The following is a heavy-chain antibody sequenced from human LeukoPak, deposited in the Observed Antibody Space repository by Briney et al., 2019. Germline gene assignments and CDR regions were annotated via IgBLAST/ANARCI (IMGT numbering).Heavy chain of an antibody. J-gene: IGHJ4*02. D-gene: IGHD6-19*01. Sequence: ASVKVSCKASGYTFTSYGISWVRQAPGQGLEWMGWISAYNGNTNYAQKLQGRVTMTTDTSTSTAYMELRSLRSDDTAVYYCARGAEPGQWLFLLYFDYWGQGTLVTVSS. V-gene: IGHV1-18*04. CDR3: ARGAEPGQWLFLLYFDY. CDR2: ISAYNGNT. CDR1: GYTFTSYG.